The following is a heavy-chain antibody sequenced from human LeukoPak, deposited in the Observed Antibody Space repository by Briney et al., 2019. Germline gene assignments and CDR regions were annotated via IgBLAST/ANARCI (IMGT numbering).Heavy chain of an antibody. CDR1: GYTFTRYD. CDR2: MNPNIGNT. V-gene: IGHV1-8*03. Sequence: GASVKVSCKASGYTFTRYDINWVRQATGQGLEWMGWMNPNIGNTGSTQTFPGRVTITRNTSISTTYLAMSSVRSPARAMSVCARGYCDYVRFDPWGQGTLLTVSS. CDR3: ARGYCDYVRFDP. D-gene: IGHD4-17*01. J-gene: IGHJ5*02.